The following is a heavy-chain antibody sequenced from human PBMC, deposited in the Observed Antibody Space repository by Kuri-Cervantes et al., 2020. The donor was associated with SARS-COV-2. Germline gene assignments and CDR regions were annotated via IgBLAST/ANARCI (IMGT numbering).Heavy chain of an antibody. J-gene: IGHJ3*02. V-gene: IGHV3-7*01. Sequence: GESLKISCAASGFTFSSYWMSWVRQAPGKGLEWVANIKQDGSEKYYVDSVKGRFTISRDNAKNSLYLQMNSLRAEDTAVYYCAREGVDIVGAPHDAFDIWGQGTMVT. CDR3: AREGVDIVGAPHDAFDI. CDR1: GFTFSSYW. CDR2: IKQDGSEK. D-gene: IGHD1-26*01.